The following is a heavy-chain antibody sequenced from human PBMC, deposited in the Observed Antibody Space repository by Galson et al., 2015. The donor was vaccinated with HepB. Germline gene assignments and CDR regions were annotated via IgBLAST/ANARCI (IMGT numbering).Heavy chain of an antibody. D-gene: IGHD2-21*01. V-gene: IGHV3-9*01. CDR2: ISWNSGSI. CDR3: ATDTIVGYY. Sequence: SLRLSCAASGFTFDDYAMHWVRQAPGKGLEWVSGISWNSGSIGYADSVKGRFTISRDNAKNSLYLQMNSLRAEDTALYYCATDTIVGYYWGQGTLVTVSS. CDR1: GFTFDDYA. J-gene: IGHJ4*02.